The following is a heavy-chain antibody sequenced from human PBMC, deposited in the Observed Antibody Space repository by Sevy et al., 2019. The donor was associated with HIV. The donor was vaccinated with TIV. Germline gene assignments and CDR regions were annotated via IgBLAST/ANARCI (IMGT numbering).Heavy chain of an antibody. V-gene: IGHV3-23*01. D-gene: IGHD6-13*01. CDR2: ISVSGGGT. Sequence: GGSLRLSCAASGFTFSNYAMSWVRQAPGKGLEWVSTISVSGGGTYYADSVQGRFTISRDNSKNTLYLQMDSLTAEDTAVYYCARAHTSTWNFDYWGQGTLVTVSS. CDR1: GFTFSNYA. J-gene: IGHJ4*02. CDR3: ARAHTSTWNFDY.